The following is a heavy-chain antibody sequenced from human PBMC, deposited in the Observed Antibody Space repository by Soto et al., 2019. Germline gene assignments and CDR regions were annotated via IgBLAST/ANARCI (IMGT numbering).Heavy chain of an antibody. CDR1: GFTFSTYS. Sequence: EVQLVESGGGLVKHGGSLRLSCAASGFTFSTYSMNWVRQAPGKGLEWVSSISSSSTYIYYADSVKGRFTISRDNAKKSLYLQMNSLRAEDTAVYYCARVAGTDMVLYMDVWGKGTTVTVSS. V-gene: IGHV3-21*01. J-gene: IGHJ6*03. CDR2: ISSSSTYI. CDR3: ARVAGTDMVLYMDV. D-gene: IGHD5-18*01.